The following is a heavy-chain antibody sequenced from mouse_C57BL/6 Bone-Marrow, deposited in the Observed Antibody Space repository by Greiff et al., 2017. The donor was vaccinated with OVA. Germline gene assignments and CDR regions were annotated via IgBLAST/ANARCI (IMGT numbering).Heavy chain of an antibody. CDR1: GYTFTSYT. J-gene: IGHJ2*01. V-gene: IGHV1-4*01. CDR3: AFYGYSYFDY. D-gene: IGHD2-2*01. CDR2: INPSSGYT. Sequence: VKLMESGAELARPGASVKMSCKASGYTFTSYTMHWVKQRPGQGLEWIGYINPSSGYTKYNQKFKDKATLTADKSSSTAYIQLSSLTSEDSAVYCLAFYGYSYFDYWGQGTTPTVSP.